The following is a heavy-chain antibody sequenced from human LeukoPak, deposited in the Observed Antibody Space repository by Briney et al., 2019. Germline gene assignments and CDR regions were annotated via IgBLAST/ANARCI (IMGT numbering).Heavy chain of an antibody. J-gene: IGHJ4*02. V-gene: IGHV3-23*01. CDR3: AKDPARNYYYDSSGYFDY. CDR2: ISGSGGST. Sequence: PGGSLRLSCAASGFTFSSYAMSWVRQAPGKGLEWVSAISGSGGSTYYADSVKGRFTISRDNAKNSLYLQMNSLRAEDTALYYCAKDPARNYYYDSSGYFDYWGQGTLVTVSS. D-gene: IGHD3-22*01. CDR1: GFTFSSYA.